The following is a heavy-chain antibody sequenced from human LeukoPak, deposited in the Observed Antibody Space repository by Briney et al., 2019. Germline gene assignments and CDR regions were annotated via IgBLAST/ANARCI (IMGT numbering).Heavy chain of an antibody. Sequence: GGSLRLSCAASGFTFSSYAMSWVRQAPGKGLEWVSAISGSGGSTYYADSVKGRFTISRDYSKNTLYLQMNSLRAEDTAVYYCARGIHLRLQDVGADYWGQGTLVTVSS. V-gene: IGHV3-23*01. J-gene: IGHJ4*02. D-gene: IGHD1-26*01. CDR1: GFTFSSYA. CDR3: ARGIHLRLQDVGADY. CDR2: ISGSGGST.